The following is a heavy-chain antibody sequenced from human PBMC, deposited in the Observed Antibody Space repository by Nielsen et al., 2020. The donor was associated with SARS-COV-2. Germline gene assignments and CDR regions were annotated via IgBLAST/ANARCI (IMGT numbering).Heavy chain of an antibody. CDR2: ISWNSGSI. V-gene: IGHV3-9*01. Sequence: SLKISCAASGFTFDDYAMHWVRQAPGKGLEWVSGISWNSGSIGYADSVKGRFTISRDNAKNSLYLQMNSLRAEDTALYYCAKGYYDSSGYYSSYFDYWGQGTLVTVSS. CDR1: GFTFDDYA. D-gene: IGHD3-22*01. CDR3: AKGYYDSSGYYSSYFDY. J-gene: IGHJ4*02.